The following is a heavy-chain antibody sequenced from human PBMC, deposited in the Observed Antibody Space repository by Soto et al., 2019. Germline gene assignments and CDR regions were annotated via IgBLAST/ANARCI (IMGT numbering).Heavy chain of an antibody. CDR1: GFTVSSIY. J-gene: IGHJ4*02. Sequence: GGSLILSCSASGFTVSSIYINWVRQAPGKGLEWVSVIYSGGSTYHADSVKGRFTISRDNSNNTLYLQMNSLRADDSAVYYCAGLDYWGQGTLVTAPQ. CDR3: AGLDY. V-gene: IGHV3-66*01. CDR2: IYSGGST.